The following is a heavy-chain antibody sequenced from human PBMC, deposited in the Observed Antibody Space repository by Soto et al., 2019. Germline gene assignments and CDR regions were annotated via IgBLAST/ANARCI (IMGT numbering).Heavy chain of an antibody. J-gene: IGHJ6*02. CDR2: INAGNGNT. V-gene: IGHV1-3*01. CDR1: GYTFTSYG. D-gene: IGHD2-2*01. Sequence: AASVKVSCKASGYTFTSYGISWVRQAPGQRLEWMGWINAGNGNTKYSQKFQGRVTITRDTSASTAYMELSSLRSEDTAVYYCARLVYYCISTSCYDDYYYGMDVWGQGTTVTVSS. CDR3: ARLVYYCISTSCYDDYYYGMDV.